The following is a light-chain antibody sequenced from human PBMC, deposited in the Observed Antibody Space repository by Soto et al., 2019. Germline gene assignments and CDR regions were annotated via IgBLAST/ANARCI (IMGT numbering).Light chain of an antibody. CDR2: YVS. CDR3: SSYTSSSTLV. J-gene: IGLJ1*01. CDR1: SSDVGGYNY. Sequence: QSALTQPASVSGSPGQSITISCTGTSSDVGGYNYVSWYQQHPGKAPKLMIYYVSNRPSGVYNRFSGSKSGNTASLTISGLQAEDEADYYCSSYTSSSTLVFGTGTKLTVL. V-gene: IGLV2-14*01.